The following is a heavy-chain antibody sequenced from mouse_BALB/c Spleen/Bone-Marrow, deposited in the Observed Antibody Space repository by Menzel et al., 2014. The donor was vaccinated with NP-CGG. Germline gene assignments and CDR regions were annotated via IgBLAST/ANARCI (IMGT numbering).Heavy chain of an antibody. V-gene: IGHV14-3*02. D-gene: IGHD2-14*01. CDR2: VDPANGNT. CDR1: GFNIKDTY. CDR3: ARYRLGTYFDY. J-gene: IGHJ2*01. Sequence: EVKRVESGAELVKPGASVKLSCTASGFNIKDTYMHWVKQRPEQGLEWIGRVDPANGNTKYDPKFQGKATITADTSSNTAYLQLSSLTSEDTAVYYCARYRLGTYFDYLSQRPPLTVSP.